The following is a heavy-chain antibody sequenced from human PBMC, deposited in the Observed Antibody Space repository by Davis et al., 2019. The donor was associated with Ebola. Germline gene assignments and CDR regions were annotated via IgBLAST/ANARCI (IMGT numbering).Heavy chain of an antibody. V-gene: IGHV4-34*01. D-gene: IGHD3-16*01. J-gene: IGHJ4*02. CDR1: GGSLGGHY. CDR3: ARGRLVVSPFDY. Sequence: PGGSLRLSCGVSGGSLGGHYWSWIRQPPGKGLEWIGEINESGNTNYNPSLRSRVTFSVDSSTKQLSLRLKSVTAADTGVYYCARGRLVVSPFDYWGQGALVIVSS. CDR2: INESGNT.